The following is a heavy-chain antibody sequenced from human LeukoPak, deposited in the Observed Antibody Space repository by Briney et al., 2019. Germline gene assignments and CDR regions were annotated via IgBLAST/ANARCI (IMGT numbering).Heavy chain of an antibody. CDR3: ARVFSSSWYRYYYMDV. CDR2: ISAYNGNT. Sequence: ASVKVSCKASGYTFTSYGISWVRQAPGQGLEWMGWISAYNGNTNYAQKLQGRVTMTTDTSTSTAYMELRSLRSDDTAVYYCARVFSSSWYRYYYMDVWGKGTTVTVSS. D-gene: IGHD6-13*01. CDR1: GYTFTSYG. V-gene: IGHV1-18*01. J-gene: IGHJ6*03.